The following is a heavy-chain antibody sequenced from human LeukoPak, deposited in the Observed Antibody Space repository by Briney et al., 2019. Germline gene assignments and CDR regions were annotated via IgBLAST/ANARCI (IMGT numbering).Heavy chain of an antibody. D-gene: IGHD1-26*01. CDR2: ISGSSRYI. CDR3: AKDRTVGASYWYFDL. J-gene: IGHJ2*01. V-gene: IGHV3-21*04. Sequence: GGSLRLSCAASGFTFSSYGLNWVRQAPGKGLEWVSSISGSSRYIYYADSVKGRFTISRDSSKNTLFLHMNTLRAEDTAIYYCAKDRTVGASYWYFDLWGRGTLVTVSS. CDR1: GFTFSSYG.